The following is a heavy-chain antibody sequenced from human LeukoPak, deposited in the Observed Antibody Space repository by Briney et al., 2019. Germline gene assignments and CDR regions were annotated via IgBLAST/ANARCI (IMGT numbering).Heavy chain of an antibody. D-gene: IGHD6-19*01. J-gene: IGHJ4*02. CDR1: GVSLSRFY. CDR2: IYNGVPT. CDR3: VQTTGWPGFDY. V-gene: IGHV4-4*09. Sequence: SETLSLICTTSGVSLSRFYWSWVRQPPRKGLEWIGNIYNGVPTFFNPSLKSRVTISVDTPKRQFSLQLASVTAADTAVYYCVQTTGWPGFDYWGQGILVTVSS.